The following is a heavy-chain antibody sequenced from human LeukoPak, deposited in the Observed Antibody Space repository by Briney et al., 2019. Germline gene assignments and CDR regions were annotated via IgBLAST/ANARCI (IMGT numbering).Heavy chain of an antibody. CDR2: IYYSGST. CDR1: GDSISSYY. Sequence: ASETLSLTCTVSGDSISSYYRSWIRQPPGKGLEWIGYIYYSGSTNYNPSLKSRDTMSVDTSKNQCTLKLSSVTAADTAVYYCARDRTGDTWFDPWGQGTLVTVSS. D-gene: IGHD3/OR15-3a*01. V-gene: IGHV4-59*01. CDR3: ARDRTGDTWFDP. J-gene: IGHJ5*02.